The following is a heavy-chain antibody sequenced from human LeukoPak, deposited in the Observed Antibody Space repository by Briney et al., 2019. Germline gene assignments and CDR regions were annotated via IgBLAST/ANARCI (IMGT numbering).Heavy chain of an antibody. Sequence: LPGGSLRLSCAASGFTFDDYAMHWVRQAPGKGLEWVSGISWNSGSIGYADSVRGRFTISRDNAKTSLYLQMNSLRAEDTALYYCAKERRIAAATTPTFDYWGQGTLVTVSS. CDR1: GFTFDDYA. J-gene: IGHJ4*02. V-gene: IGHV3-9*01. CDR2: ISWNSGSI. D-gene: IGHD6-13*01. CDR3: AKERRIAAATTPTFDY.